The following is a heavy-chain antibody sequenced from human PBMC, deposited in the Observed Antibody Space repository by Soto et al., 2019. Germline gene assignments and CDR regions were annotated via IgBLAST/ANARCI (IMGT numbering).Heavy chain of an antibody. Sequence: QVQLQESGPGLVKPSQTLSLTCTVSGGSISSGGYYWSWIRQHPGKGLEWIGYIYYSGSTYYNPSLKSRVTISVDTSKNQFSLKLSSVTAADTAVYYCASAPVDDTIFGVVIILGFDYWGQGTLVTVSS. D-gene: IGHD3-3*01. V-gene: IGHV4-31*03. J-gene: IGHJ4*02. CDR1: GGSISSGGYY. CDR2: IYYSGST. CDR3: ASAPVDDTIFGVVIILGFDY.